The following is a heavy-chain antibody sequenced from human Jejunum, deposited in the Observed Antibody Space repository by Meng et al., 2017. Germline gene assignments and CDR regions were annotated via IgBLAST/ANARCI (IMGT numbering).Heavy chain of an antibody. CDR3: AREVNTDGYNFDCGY. CDR2: KYYDGSNK. CDR1: GLTVSTYG. Sequence: VESGGGVVQPGRSLRISCAASGLTVSTYGLYWVRQAPSKGLEWVAGKYYDGSNKYYSDSVKGRFTISRDNSKNTLYLQMDSLRPDDTAVYYCAREVNTDGYNFDCGYWGQGTLVTVSS. J-gene: IGHJ4*02. D-gene: IGHD5-24*01. V-gene: IGHV3-30*03.